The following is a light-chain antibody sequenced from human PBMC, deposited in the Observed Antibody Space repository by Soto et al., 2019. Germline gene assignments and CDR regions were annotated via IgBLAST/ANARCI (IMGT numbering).Light chain of an antibody. CDR3: SAWDDSLSGWV. CDR1: SSNIGINN. Sequence: QSVLTQPPSASGTPGQRVTISCSGSSSNIGINNVYWYQQFPGTAPKLLMFDNIQRASGVPDRFSGTKSGTSASLVISGLRSEDEADYYCSAWDDSLSGWVFGGGTKVTVL. V-gene: IGLV1-47*02. J-gene: IGLJ3*02. CDR2: DNI.